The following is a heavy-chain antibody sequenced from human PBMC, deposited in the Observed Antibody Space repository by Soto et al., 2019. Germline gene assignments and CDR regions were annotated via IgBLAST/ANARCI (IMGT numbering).Heavy chain of an antibody. CDR3: ARAYCSSTSCRYYYMDV. V-gene: IGHV3-64*01. J-gene: IGHJ6*03. CDR1: GFTFSSYA. CDR2: ISSNGGST. D-gene: IGHD2-2*01. Sequence: LSLTCAASGFTFSSYAMHWVRQAPGKGLEYVSAISSNGGSTYYANSVKGRFTISRDNSKNTLYLQMGSLRAEDMAVYYCARAYCSSTSCRYYYMDVWGKGTTVTVSS.